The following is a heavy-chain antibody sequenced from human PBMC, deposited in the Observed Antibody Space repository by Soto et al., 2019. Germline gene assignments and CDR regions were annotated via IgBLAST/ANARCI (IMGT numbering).Heavy chain of an antibody. CDR2: IYYSGST. V-gene: IGHV4-31*03. J-gene: IGHJ4*02. CDR3: ARASIAARRGFDY. CDR1: GGSISSGGYY. Sequence: TXSLTCTVSGGSISSGGYYWSWIRQHPGKGLEWIGYIYYSGSTYYNPSLKSRVTISVDTSKNQFSLKRSSVTAADTAVYYCARASIAARRGFDYWGQGTLVTVSA. D-gene: IGHD6-6*01.